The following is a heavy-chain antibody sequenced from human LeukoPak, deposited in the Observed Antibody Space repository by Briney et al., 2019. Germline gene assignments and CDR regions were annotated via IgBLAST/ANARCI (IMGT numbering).Heavy chain of an antibody. CDR3: AREIAAAGDNDY. V-gene: IGHV1-8*01. Sequence: ASVKVSCKASGYTFTSYDINWVRQATGQGLEWMGRMNPNSGNTGYAQKFQGRVTMTRNTSISTAYMELSSLRSEDTAVYYCAREIAAAGDNDYWGQGTLVTVSS. CDR2: MNPNSGNT. D-gene: IGHD6-13*01. CDR1: GYTFTSYD. J-gene: IGHJ4*02.